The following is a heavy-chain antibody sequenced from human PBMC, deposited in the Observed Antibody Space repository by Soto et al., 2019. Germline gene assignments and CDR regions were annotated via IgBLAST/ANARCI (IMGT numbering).Heavy chain of an antibody. J-gene: IGHJ6*02. CDR3: ATSTKMTTVTMSYYYGMDV. V-gene: IGHV1-69*12. CDR1: GGTFSSYA. CDR2: IIPIFGTA. D-gene: IGHD4-4*01. Sequence: QVQLVQSGAEVKKPGSSVKVSCKASGGTFSSYAISWVRQAPGQGLEWMGGIIPIFGTANYAQKFQGRVTITADESTSTAYMELSSLRSEDTAVYYCATSTKMTTVTMSYYYGMDVWGQGTTVTVSS.